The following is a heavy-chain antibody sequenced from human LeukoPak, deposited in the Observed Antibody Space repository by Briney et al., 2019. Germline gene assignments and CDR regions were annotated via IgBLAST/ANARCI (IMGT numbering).Heavy chain of an antibody. V-gene: IGHV4-4*07. CDR3: ARDWAYTDAFDI. J-gene: IGHJ3*02. Sequence: SETLSLTCTVSGGSISSYYWSWIRQPAGKGLEWIGRIYTSGSTNYNPSLKGRVTMSVDTSKNQFSLKLSSVTAADTAVYYCARDWAYTDAFDIWGQGTMVTVSS. D-gene: IGHD1-1*01. CDR2: IYTSGST. CDR1: GGSISSYY.